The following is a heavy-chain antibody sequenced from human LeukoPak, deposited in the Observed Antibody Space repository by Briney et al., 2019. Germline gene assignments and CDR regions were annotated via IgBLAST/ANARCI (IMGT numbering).Heavy chain of an antibody. Sequence: ASVKVSCKASGYIFTDYYMHWVRQAPGQELGWMGRINPNSGGTNYAQKLQGRVTMTTDTSTSTAYMELRSLRSDDTAVYYCARESGAYYYDSSGYYFLFDXWGQGTLVTVSS. CDR1: GYIFTDYY. CDR3: ARESGAYYYDSSGYYFLFDX. V-gene: IGHV1/OR15-1*04. J-gene: IGHJ4*02. D-gene: IGHD3-22*01. CDR2: INPNSGGT.